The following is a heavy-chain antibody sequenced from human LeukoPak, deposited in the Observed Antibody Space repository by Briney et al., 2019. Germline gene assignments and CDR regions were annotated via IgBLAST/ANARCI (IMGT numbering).Heavy chain of an antibody. CDR2: IIPILGIA. Sequence: SVKVSCKASGGTFSSYAISWVRQAPGQGLEWMGRIIPILGIANYAQKFQGRVTITAGKSTSTAYMEVSSLRSEDTAVYYCARDTVLLWFGESEHYFDYWGQGTLVTVSS. J-gene: IGHJ4*02. D-gene: IGHD3-10*01. CDR3: ARDTVLLWFGESEHYFDY. CDR1: GGTFSSYA. V-gene: IGHV1-69*04.